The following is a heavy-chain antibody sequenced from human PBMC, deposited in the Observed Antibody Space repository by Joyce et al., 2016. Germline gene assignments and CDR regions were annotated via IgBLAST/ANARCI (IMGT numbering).Heavy chain of an antibody. J-gene: IGHJ4*02. CDR3: VRWEVVAGAMNQ. D-gene: IGHD2-15*01. CDR2: INLKSGVT. Sequence: QVQLVQSGAEVKKPGASVKVSCKASGYTFTDYYMHWVRQAPGQGLGGMGRINLKSGVTNYAQKFQGRVTMTRDTFTSTAYMELSRLRYDDTAVYYCVRWEVVAGAMNQWGQGTLVTVSS. V-gene: IGHV1-2*06. CDR1: GYTFTDYY.